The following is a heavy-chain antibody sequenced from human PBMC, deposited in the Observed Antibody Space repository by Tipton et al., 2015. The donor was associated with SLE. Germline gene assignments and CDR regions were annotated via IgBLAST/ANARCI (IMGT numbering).Heavy chain of an antibody. V-gene: IGHV3-21*01. CDR1: GFTFSSYS. J-gene: IGHJ4*02. CDR3: AILGGGYSGSYFDH. Sequence: SLRLSCEASGFTFSSYSMNWVRQAPGKGLEWVSSISSDSSHIYYANSVKGRFTISRDNAKNSLYLQMNSLRAEDTAVYYCAILGGGYSGSYFDHWGQGTLVTVSS. CDR2: ISSDSSHI. D-gene: IGHD1-26*01.